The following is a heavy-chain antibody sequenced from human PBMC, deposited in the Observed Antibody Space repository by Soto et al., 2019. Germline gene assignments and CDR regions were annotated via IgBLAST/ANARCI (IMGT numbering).Heavy chain of an antibody. CDR2: ISAYNGNT. J-gene: IGHJ4*02. V-gene: IGHV1-18*01. Sequence: RASVKVSCKASGYTFTSYGISWVRQAPGQGLEWMGWISAYNGNTNYAQKLQGRVTMTTDTSTSTAYMELRSLRSDDTAVYYCASDLYYTVTELVLHWGQAPLFT. CDR3: ASDLYYTVTELVLH. D-gene: IGHD4-17*01. CDR1: GYTFTSYG.